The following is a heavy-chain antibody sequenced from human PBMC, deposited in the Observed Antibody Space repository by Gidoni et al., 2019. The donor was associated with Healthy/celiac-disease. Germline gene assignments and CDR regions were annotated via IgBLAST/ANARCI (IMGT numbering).Heavy chain of an antibody. CDR2: ISGSGGST. CDR3: AKGLYYDSSGPYPWWYFDL. V-gene: IGHV3-23*01. CDR1: GFTFSSYA. D-gene: IGHD3-22*01. J-gene: IGHJ2*01. Sequence: EVQLLESGGGLVQPGGSLRLSCAASGFTFSSYAMSWVRQAPGKGLEWVSAISGSGGSTYYADSVKGRFTISRDNSKNTLYLQMNSLRAEDTAVYYCAKGLYYDSSGPYPWWYFDLWGRGTLVTVSS.